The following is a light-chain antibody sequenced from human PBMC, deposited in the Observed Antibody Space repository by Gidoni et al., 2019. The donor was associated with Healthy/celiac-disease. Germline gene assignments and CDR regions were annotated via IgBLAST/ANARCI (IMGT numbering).Light chain of an antibody. CDR1: QSISSY. V-gene: IGKV1-39*01. CDR3: QQSYSTLWT. Sequence: DIQMTQSPSSLSASVGDRVTITCRASQSISSYLNWYQQKPGKAPKLLIYAASSLQSGVPSRFSGSGSGTDVTLTISSLQPEDFATYYCQQSYSTLWTFXXXTKVEIK. CDR2: AAS. J-gene: IGKJ1*01.